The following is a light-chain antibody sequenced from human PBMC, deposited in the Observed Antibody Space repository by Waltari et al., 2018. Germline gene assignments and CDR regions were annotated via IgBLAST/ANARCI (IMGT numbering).Light chain of an antibody. CDR1: SSDVGGYHY. CDR3: SSYTSSSTRV. J-gene: IGLJ2*01. V-gene: IGLV2-14*01. Sequence: QSALTQPASVSGSPGQSITISCTGTSSDVGGYHYVSWYQQHPGKAPKLMIYEVSNRPSGVSNRFSGSTSGNTASLTISGLQAEDEADYYCSSYTSSSTRVFGGGTKLTVL. CDR2: EVS.